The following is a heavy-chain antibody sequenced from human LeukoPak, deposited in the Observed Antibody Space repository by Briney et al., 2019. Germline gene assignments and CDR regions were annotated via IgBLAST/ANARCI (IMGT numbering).Heavy chain of an antibody. J-gene: IGHJ4*02. D-gene: IGHD3-22*01. CDR1: GFTFSSYW. CDR2: IKSDGSTT. CDR3: ARVGGYYDSSGYYYFLYDY. Sequence: GGSLRLSCAASGFTFSSYWMHWVRQAPGKGLVWVSRIKSDGSTTTYADSVKGRFTISRDNAKTSLYLQMNSLRDEDTAVYYCARVGGYYDSSGYYYFLYDYWGQGSLVTVSS. V-gene: IGHV3-74*01.